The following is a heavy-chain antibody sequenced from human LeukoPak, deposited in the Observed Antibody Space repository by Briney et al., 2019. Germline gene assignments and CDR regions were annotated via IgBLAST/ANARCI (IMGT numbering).Heavy chain of an antibody. V-gene: IGHV4-61*09. CDR1: GGSISSDSYY. CDR2: IYTSGST. D-gene: IGHD6-13*01. Sequence: SETLSLTCTVSGGSISSDSYYWSWIRQPAGKGLEWIGHIYTSGSTNYNPSLKSRVTISVDTSKNQFSLKLSSVTAADTAVYYCARDKIAAAAPFDYWGQGTLVTVSS. CDR3: ARDKIAAAAPFDY. J-gene: IGHJ4*02.